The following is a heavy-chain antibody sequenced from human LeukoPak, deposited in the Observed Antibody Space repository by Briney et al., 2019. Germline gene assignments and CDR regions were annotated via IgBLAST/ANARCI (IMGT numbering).Heavy chain of an antibody. CDR3: ARCKAVAGTINAFDF. Sequence: GESLKISCKDSGYSFTSYWIGWVRQMPGKDLEWMGINYPGDSEARYSPSFQGQVTISADKSISTAYLQWSSLKASDTAMYYCARCKAVAGTINAFDFWGQGTMVTVSS. D-gene: IGHD6-19*01. CDR2: NYPGDSEA. J-gene: IGHJ3*01. V-gene: IGHV5-51*01. CDR1: GYSFTSYW.